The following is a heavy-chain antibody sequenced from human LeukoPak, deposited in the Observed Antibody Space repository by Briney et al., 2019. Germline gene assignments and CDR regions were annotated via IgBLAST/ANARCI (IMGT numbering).Heavy chain of an antibody. V-gene: IGHV1-18*01. J-gene: IGHJ4*02. D-gene: IGHD3-22*01. CDR2: ISAYNGNT. Sequence: ASVKASCKASGYTFTSYGISWVRQAPGQGLEWMGWISAYNGNTNYAQKLQGRVTMTTDTSTSTAYMELRSLRSDDTAVYCCARGRNYYDSSGYYLGWGQGTLVTVSS. CDR3: ARGRNYYDSSGYYLG. CDR1: GYTFTSYG.